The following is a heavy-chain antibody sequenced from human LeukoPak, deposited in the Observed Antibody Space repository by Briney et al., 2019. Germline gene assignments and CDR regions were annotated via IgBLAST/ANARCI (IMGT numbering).Heavy chain of an antibody. J-gene: IGHJ4*02. D-gene: IGHD7-27*01. Sequence: ASVKLSCKASGYTFTAYNMDWVRQAPGQGLEWMGWINPNSGGTNYAQKFQGRVTMTRDTTVSTAYMELSRLRSDDTAVYYCAPQLGRLTDYWGQGTLVTVSS. CDR1: GYTFTAYN. CDR2: INPNSGGT. V-gene: IGHV1-2*02. CDR3: APQLGRLTDY.